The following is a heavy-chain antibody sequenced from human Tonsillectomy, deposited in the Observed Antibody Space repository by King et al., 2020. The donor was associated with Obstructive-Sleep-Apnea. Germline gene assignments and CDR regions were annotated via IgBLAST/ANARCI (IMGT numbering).Heavy chain of an antibody. D-gene: IGHD3-16*01. V-gene: IGHV4-39*07. CDR1: GGSISSSSYY. Sequence: QLQLQESGPGLVKPSETLSLTCIVSGGSISSSSYYWGWIRQPPGKGLEWIGSIYYSGSTYYNPSLKSRVTISVDTSKNQFSLKLRSVTAADTAVYYCARDWAPDPYYYYGMDVWGKGTTVTVSS. J-gene: IGHJ6*04. CDR2: IYYSGST. CDR3: ARDWAPDPYYYYGMDV.